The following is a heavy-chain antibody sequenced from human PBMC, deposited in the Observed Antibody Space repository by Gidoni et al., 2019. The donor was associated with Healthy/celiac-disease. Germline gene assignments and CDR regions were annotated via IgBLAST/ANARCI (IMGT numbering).Heavy chain of an antibody. CDR1: GGSISSYY. V-gene: IGHV4-4*07. CDR3: ARVGGDAFDI. CDR2: IYTSGST. Sequence: QVQLQESGPGLVKPSETLSLTCTVSGGSISSYYWSWIRQPAGKGLEWIGRIYTSGSTNYNPSIKSRVTMSVDTSKNQVSMKLSYGTAADTAVYNCARVGGDAFDIWGQGTMVTVSS. J-gene: IGHJ3*02.